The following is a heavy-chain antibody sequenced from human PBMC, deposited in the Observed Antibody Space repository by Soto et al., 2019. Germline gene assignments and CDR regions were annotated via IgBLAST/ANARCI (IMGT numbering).Heavy chain of an antibody. CDR2: ISYDGSNK. CDR3: AKESGRAGYSSGWLDY. Sequence: GGSLRLSCAASGFTFSSYGMHWVRQAPGKGLEWVAVISYDGSNKYYADSVKGRFTISRDNSKNTLDLQMNSLRAEDTAVYDCAKESGRAGYSSGWLDYWGQGTLVTVSS. J-gene: IGHJ4*02. V-gene: IGHV3-30*18. CDR1: GFTFSSYG. D-gene: IGHD6-19*01.